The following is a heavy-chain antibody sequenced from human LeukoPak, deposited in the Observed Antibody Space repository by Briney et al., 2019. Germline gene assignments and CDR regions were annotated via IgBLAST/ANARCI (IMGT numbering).Heavy chain of an antibody. CDR2: IYTSGST. CDR1: GGSINSGSYY. V-gene: IGHV4-61*02. D-gene: IGHD3-10*01. CDR3: ARSRMVRGVIEFDP. Sequence: SETLSLTCTVSGGSINSGSYYWSWSRQPAGKGLEWIGRIYTSGSTNYNPSLKSRVTISVDTSKNQFSLKLSSVTAADTAVYYCARSRMVRGVIEFDPWGQGTLVTVSS. J-gene: IGHJ5*02.